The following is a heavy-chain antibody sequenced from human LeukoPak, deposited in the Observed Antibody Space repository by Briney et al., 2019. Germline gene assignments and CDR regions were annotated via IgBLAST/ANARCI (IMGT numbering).Heavy chain of an antibody. Sequence: GGSLRLSCAASEFTFSTFWMSWVRQAPGKGLEWVANIKADGSVKHYVDSMEGRFSISRDNASSSLYLQMNSLRAEDTAVYYCVRDSDYQRNSGGRYAHYDALDIWGHGTMVTVSS. CDR3: VRDSDYQRNSGGRYAHYDALDI. CDR2: IKADGSVK. J-gene: IGHJ3*02. D-gene: IGHD2-21*01. V-gene: IGHV3-7*01. CDR1: EFTFSTFW.